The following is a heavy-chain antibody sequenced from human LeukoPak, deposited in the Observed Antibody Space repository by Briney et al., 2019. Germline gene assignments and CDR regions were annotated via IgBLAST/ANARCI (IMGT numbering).Heavy chain of an antibody. CDR1: GFTFSSYA. V-gene: IGHV3-23*01. D-gene: IGHD6-13*01. CDR2: ISGSGGST. CDR3: ARAAAGTSDSDAFDI. Sequence: GGSLRLSCAASGFTFSSYAMSWVRQAPGKGLEWVSAISGSGGSTYYADSVKGRFTISRDNSKNTLYLQMNSLRAEATAVYYCARAAAGTSDSDAFDIWGQGTMVTVSS. J-gene: IGHJ3*02.